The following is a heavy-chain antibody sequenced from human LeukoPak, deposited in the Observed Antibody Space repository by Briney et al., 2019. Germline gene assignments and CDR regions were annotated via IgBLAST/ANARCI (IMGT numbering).Heavy chain of an antibody. Sequence: PGRSLRLSCAASGFTFSSYGMHWVRQAPGKGLEWVAVIWYDGSNKYYADSVKGRFTISRDNSKNTLYLQMNSLRAEDTAVYYCARDLASYDYIWGSYLHHWGQGTLVTVSS. J-gene: IGHJ5*02. D-gene: IGHD3-16*02. CDR2: IWYDGSNK. V-gene: IGHV3-33*01. CDR1: GFTFSSYG. CDR3: ARDLASYDYIWGSYLHH.